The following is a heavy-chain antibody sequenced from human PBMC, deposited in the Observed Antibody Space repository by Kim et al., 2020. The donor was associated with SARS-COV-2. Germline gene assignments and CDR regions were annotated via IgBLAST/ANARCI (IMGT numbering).Heavy chain of an antibody. CDR3: ARDQVGATGIDL. Sequence: SYTDSVEGRFTISKDNAKNTFPLQMDSLTTDDTAVYYCARDQVGATGIDLWGQGTLVTVSS. J-gene: IGHJ4*02. D-gene: IGHD1-26*01. V-gene: IGHV3-53*05.